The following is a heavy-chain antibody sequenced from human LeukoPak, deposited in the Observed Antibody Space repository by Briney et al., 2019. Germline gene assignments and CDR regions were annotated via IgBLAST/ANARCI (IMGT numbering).Heavy chain of an antibody. V-gene: IGHV1-46*01. Sequence: ASVRVSCKASGYTFARYYIHWVRQAPGQGLEWMGIINPSGGSTRYAQKFQGRVTMTRDTSTSTVYMELSSLRSDDTAVYYCARGGYYDSRGSFDPWGQGNLVSVSS. D-gene: IGHD3-22*01. CDR2: INPSGGST. CDR3: ARGGYYDSRGSFDP. CDR1: GYTFARYY. J-gene: IGHJ5*02.